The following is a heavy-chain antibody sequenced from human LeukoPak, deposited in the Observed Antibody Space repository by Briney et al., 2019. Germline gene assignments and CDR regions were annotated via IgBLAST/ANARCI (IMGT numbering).Heavy chain of an antibody. J-gene: IGHJ3*02. CDR2: INSGGTV. D-gene: IGHD6-13*01. Sequence: GGSLRLSCAASGFIVSSYETGWVRQAPGKGLEWLSYINSGGTVYYADSVKGRFTFSRDNAKNSLYLHMNSLRAEDTALYYCARFSCTWYVAFDMWGQGTMVTVSS. V-gene: IGHV3-48*03. CDR1: GFIVSSYE. CDR3: ARFSCTWYVAFDM.